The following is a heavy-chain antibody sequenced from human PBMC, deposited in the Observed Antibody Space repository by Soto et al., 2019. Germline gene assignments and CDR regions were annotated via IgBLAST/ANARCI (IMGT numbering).Heavy chain of an antibody. CDR3: ARAKEDYYDSSASGAEYFQH. CDR2: ISYDGSNK. D-gene: IGHD3-22*01. CDR1: GFTFSSYA. Sequence: LRLSCAASGFTFSSYAMHWVRQAPGKGLEWVAVISYDGSNKYYADSVKGRFTISRDNSKNTLYLQMNSLRAEDTAVYYCARAKEDYYDSSASGAEYFQHWGQGTLVTVSS. V-gene: IGHV3-30-3*01. J-gene: IGHJ1*01.